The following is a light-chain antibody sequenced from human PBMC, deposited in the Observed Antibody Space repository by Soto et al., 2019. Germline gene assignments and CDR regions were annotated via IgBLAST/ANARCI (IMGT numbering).Light chain of an antibody. J-gene: IGKJ1*01. CDR3: QHYNSYSEA. Sequence: IQVTQSPSSLSASVGDSVTITCRASQGIRSFLAWYPQKPGKAPKILIYAASTLPSGVPSRFSGSGAGTDFTRTISSLQHEDVATDYCQHYNSYSEAFCQGTKVDIK. CDR1: QGIRSF. V-gene: IGKV1-9*01. CDR2: AAS.